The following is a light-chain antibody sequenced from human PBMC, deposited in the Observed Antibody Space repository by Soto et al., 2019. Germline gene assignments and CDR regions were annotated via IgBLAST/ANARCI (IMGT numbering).Light chain of an antibody. CDR3: QQRDNWPWT. Sequence: IVLMQSPDTLSLSPGERATLSCRASRSLSSDYLAWYQQKPGQAPRLLFYHASRRATGTPDRFSVSGSGTDFSLTISNLEPEDFAVYYCQQRDNWPWTFGQGTKVDIK. V-gene: IGKV3D-20*02. CDR2: HAS. CDR1: RSLSSDY. J-gene: IGKJ1*01.